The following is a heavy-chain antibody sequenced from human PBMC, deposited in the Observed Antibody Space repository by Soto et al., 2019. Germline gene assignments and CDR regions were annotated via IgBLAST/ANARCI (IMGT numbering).Heavy chain of an antibody. CDR2: IYYSGST. Sequence: SETLSLTCTVSGGSISSYYWSWIRQPPGKGLEWIGYIYYSGSTNYNPSLKSRVTISVDTSKNQFSLKLSSVTAADTAVYYCARGYLEWLLYFDYWGQGTLVTVSS. CDR3: ARGYLEWLLYFDY. J-gene: IGHJ4*02. V-gene: IGHV4-59*01. CDR1: GGSISSYY. D-gene: IGHD3-3*01.